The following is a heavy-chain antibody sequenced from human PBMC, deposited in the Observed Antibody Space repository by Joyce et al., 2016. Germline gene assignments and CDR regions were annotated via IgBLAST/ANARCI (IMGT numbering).Heavy chain of an antibody. D-gene: IGHD3-10*01. CDR3: ARGRWPMVREVRWADRDAFDI. CDR1: RGSFSCNY. J-gene: IGHJ3*02. CDR2: INKSGSI. Sequence: QVQLQQWGAGLLKPSETLSLTCAVYRGSFSCNYWCWIRQSPGKGLEGIGEINKSGSINYNPSLNSRVTMSIDTSTNQFSLKLNSATAADTAVYYCARGRWPMVREVRWADRDAFDIWGQGTEVTVSS. V-gene: IGHV4-34*01.